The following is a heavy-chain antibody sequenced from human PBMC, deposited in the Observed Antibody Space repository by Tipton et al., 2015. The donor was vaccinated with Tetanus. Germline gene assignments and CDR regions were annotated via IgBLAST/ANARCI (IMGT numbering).Heavy chain of an antibody. CDR3: VRSTCSDGKCSLYYFDF. V-gene: IGHV3-33*01. J-gene: IGHJ4*02. D-gene: IGHD2-15*01. Sequence: SLRLSCAASGFTFSNYGMHWVRQAPGKGLEWVAVIWHDGSNKYYVDSVKGRFTISRDNSKNTLYLQLNSLRAEDTAVYYGVRSTCSDGKCSLYYFDFWGQGTLVTVSS. CDR2: IWHDGSNK. CDR1: GFTFSNYG.